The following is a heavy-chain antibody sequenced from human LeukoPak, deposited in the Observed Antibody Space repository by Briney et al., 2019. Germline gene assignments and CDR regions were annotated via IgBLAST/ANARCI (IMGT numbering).Heavy chain of an antibody. D-gene: IGHD3-16*01. V-gene: IGHV3-9*01. Sequence: PGGSLRLSCEASGFIFYDYAMHWVRQVPGKGLEWVSGISWNSGSVGYAASVKGRFTISRDSAKNSLFLQMNSLRAEDTALYYCVKTARRLRLGECDSWGQGTLVTVSS. J-gene: IGHJ5*01. CDR2: ISWNSGSV. CDR3: VKTARRLRLGECDS. CDR1: GFIFYDYA.